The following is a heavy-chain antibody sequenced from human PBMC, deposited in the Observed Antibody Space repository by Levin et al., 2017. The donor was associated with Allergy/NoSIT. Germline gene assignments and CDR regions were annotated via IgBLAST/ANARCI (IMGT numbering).Heavy chain of an antibody. V-gene: IGHV3-7*04. CDR1: GFTFTNYW. Sequence: GESLKISCAASGFTFTNYWMTWVRQAPGKGLEWVANIDQGGSGKYYVDSVKGRFTISRDNDMNSLYLQMNSLRAEDTAVYFCERNGDDYWGQGTLVTVSS. CDR3: ERNGDDY. D-gene: IGHD4-17*01. J-gene: IGHJ4*02. CDR2: IDQGGSGK.